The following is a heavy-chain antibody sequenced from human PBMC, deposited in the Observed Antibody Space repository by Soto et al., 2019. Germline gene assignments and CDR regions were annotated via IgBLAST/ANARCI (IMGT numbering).Heavy chain of an antibody. CDR2: ISSSGSTI. J-gene: IGHJ3*02. V-gene: IGHV3-11*01. CDR1: GFTFSDYY. D-gene: IGHD6-19*01. Sequence: GGSLRLSCAASGFTFSDYYMSWIRQAPGKGLEWVSYISSSGSTIYYADSVKGRFTISRDNAKNSLYLQMNSLRAEDTAVYYCARRSIAVAGTDAFDIWGQGTMVTVSS. CDR3: ARRSIAVAGTDAFDI.